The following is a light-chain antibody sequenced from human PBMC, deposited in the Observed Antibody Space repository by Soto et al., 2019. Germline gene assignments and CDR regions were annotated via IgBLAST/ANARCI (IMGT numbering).Light chain of an antibody. V-gene: IGLV1-44*01. J-gene: IGLJ3*02. Sequence: QAVVTQPPSASGTPGQRVTISCSGSSSNIGSNAVTWYQHFPGTAPKVLIYSDHQRPSGVPDRFSGSKSGTSASLAISGLRAEDEDDYFCAAWGDRLNTWVFGGGTKVTVL. CDR2: SDH. CDR1: SSNIGSNA. CDR3: AAWGDRLNTWV.